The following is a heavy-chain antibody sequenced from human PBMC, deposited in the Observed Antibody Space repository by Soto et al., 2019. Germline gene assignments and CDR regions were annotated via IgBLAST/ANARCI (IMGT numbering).Heavy chain of an antibody. CDR2: IYYSGST. D-gene: IGHD3-10*01. V-gene: IGHV4-59*08. CDR3: ARRYGSSFDY. J-gene: IGHJ4*02. CDR1: GGSISSYY. Sequence: AETLSLTCTVSGGSISSYYWSWIRQPPGKGLEWIGYIYYSGSTNYNPSLKSRVTISVDTSKNQFSLKLSSVTAADTAVYYCARRYGSSFDYWGQGTLVTVSS.